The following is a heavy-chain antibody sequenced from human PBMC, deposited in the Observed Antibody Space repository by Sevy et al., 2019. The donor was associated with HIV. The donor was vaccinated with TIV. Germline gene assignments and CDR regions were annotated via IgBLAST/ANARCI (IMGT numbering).Heavy chain of an antibody. CDR3: AKARVGGVGYSYVRAHFDY. Sequence: GGSLRLSCAASGFTFSSYAMSWVHQAPGKGLEWVSAISGSGGSTYYADSVKGRFTISRDNSKNTLYLQMNSLRAEDTAVYYCAKARVGGVGYSYVRAHFDYWGQGTLVTVSS. CDR2: ISGSGGST. J-gene: IGHJ4*02. V-gene: IGHV3-23*01. D-gene: IGHD5-18*01. CDR1: GFTFSSYA.